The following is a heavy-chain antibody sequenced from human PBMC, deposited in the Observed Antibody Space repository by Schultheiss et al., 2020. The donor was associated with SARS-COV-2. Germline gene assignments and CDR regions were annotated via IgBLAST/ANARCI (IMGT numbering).Heavy chain of an antibody. Sequence: GSLRLSCAVYGGSFSGYYWSWIRQPPGKGLEWIGEINHSGSTNYNPSLKSRVTISVDTSKNQFSLKLSSVTAADTAVYYCARSRIAARPTPARDYYYYGMDVWGQGTTVTVSS. D-gene: IGHD6-6*01. J-gene: IGHJ6*02. CDR3: ARSRIAARPTPARDYYYYGMDV. CDR2: INHSGST. CDR1: GGSFSGYY. V-gene: IGHV4-34*01.